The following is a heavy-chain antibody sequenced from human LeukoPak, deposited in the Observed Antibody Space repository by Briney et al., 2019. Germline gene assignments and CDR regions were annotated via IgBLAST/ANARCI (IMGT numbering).Heavy chain of an antibody. CDR3: AREQVAVAGHFDY. D-gene: IGHD6-19*01. Sequence: SETLSLTCTVSGGSISSSSYHWGWIRQPPGKGLEWTGSIYYSGSTYYNPSLKSRVTISVDTSKNQFSLKLSSVTAADTAVYYCAREQVAVAGHFDYWGQGTLVTVSS. CDR2: IYYSGST. V-gene: IGHV4-39*07. J-gene: IGHJ4*02. CDR1: GGSISSSSYH.